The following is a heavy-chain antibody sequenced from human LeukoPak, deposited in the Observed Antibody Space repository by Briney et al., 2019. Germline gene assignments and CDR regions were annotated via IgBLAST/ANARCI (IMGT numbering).Heavy chain of an antibody. D-gene: IGHD3-10*01. CDR2: IYHSGST. Sequence: NPSETLSLTCTVSGYSISSGYYWGWIRQPPGKGLEWIGSIYHSGSTYYNPSLKSRVTISVDTSKNQFSLELSSVTAADTAVYYCARDGVWFGELSDYWGQGTLVTVSS. CDR1: GYSISSGYY. J-gene: IGHJ4*02. V-gene: IGHV4-38-2*02. CDR3: ARDGVWFGELSDY.